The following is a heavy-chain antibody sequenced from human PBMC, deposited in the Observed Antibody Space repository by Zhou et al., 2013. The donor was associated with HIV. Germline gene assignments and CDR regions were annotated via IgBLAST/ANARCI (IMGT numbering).Heavy chain of an antibody. CDR2: INPNSGGT. CDR1: GYTFTSFY. V-gene: IGHV1-2*02. D-gene: IGHD6-13*01. Sequence: QVQLVQSGAEVKKPGASVKVSCKASGYTFTSFYIHWVRQAPGQGLEWMGWINPNSGGTNYAQKFQGRVTMTRDTSISTAYMELSRLRSDDTAVYYCARGGIAATGWDAFDIWGQGTMVTVSS. J-gene: IGHJ3*02. CDR3: ARGGIAATGWDAFDI.